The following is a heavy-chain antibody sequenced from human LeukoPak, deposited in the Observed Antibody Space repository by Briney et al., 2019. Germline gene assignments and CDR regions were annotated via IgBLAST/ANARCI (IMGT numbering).Heavy chain of an antibody. D-gene: IGHD6-13*01. Sequence: GGSLRLSCAASGFTFSSYWMTWVRQAPGKGLEWVGNIGQDGSAKYYVDSVKGRFTISRDNAKNSLYLQMNSLRAEDTAVYYCAKAGYSSSWYRDAFDIWGQGTMVTVSS. CDR2: IGQDGSAK. CDR1: GFTFSSYW. V-gene: IGHV3-7*03. J-gene: IGHJ3*02. CDR3: AKAGYSSSWYRDAFDI.